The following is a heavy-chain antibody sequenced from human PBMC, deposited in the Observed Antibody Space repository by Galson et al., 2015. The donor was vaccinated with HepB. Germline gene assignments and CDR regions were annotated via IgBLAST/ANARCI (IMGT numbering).Heavy chain of an antibody. CDR3: ARLGAYCSNTNCKTQGRFHFDY. V-gene: IGHV5-51*01. Sequence: QSGAEVKKPGESLKISCKGSGYTFTNYWIAWVRQMPGKDLEYMGIIYPTDSDTKYSPSFQGQVTISADKSLNTAYLQWNSLKASDTAMFYCARLGAYCSNTNCKTQGRFHFDYWGQGILVTVSS. CDR2: IYPTDSDT. CDR1: GYTFTNYW. D-gene: IGHD2-2*01. J-gene: IGHJ4*02.